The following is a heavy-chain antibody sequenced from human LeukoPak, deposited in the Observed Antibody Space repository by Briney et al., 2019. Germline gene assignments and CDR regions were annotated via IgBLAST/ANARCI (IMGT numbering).Heavy chain of an antibody. CDR1: GYTFTSYD. V-gene: IGHV1-8*01. CDR3: ARGYRRITFGGVIPSYYYYMDV. D-gene: IGHD3-16*02. J-gene: IGHJ6*03. CDR2: MNPNSGNT. Sequence: RASVKVSCKASGYTFTSYDINWVRQATGQGLEWMGWMNPNSGNTGYGQKFQGRVTMTRNTSISTAYMELSSLRSEDTAVYYCARGYRRITFGGVIPSYYYYMDVWGKGTTVTISS.